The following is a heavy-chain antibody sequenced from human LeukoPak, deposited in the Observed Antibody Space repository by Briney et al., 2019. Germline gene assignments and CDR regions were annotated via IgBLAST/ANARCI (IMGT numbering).Heavy chain of an antibody. CDR3: ARDLIWGSSYHDGAFDI. D-gene: IGHD6-13*01. V-gene: IGHV3-7*01. CDR2: IKQDGSKT. J-gene: IGHJ3*02. Sequence: GGSLRLSCAASGFPFSTYWMTWVRQAPGKGLEWVANIKQDGSKTYYVDSVKGRFTISRDNAKNSLSLQMNSLRDEDTAVYYCARDLIWGSSYHDGAFDIWGQGTMVTVSS. CDR1: GFPFSTYW.